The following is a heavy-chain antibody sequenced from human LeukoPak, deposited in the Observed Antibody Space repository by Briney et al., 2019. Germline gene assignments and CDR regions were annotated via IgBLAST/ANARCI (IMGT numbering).Heavy chain of an antibody. J-gene: IGHJ4*02. V-gene: IGHV3-23*01. Sequence: GGSLRLSCAASGFTFSSYSMNWGRQAPGKGLEWVSAISVSVGSRYYADSVKVQFTISRDNSKNTLYLQMNSLRAEATAVYSCAKDGSSVAGPTTFAYWGQGTLVTVSS. CDR3: AKDGSSVAGPTTFAY. CDR2: ISVSVGSR. CDR1: GFTFSSYS. D-gene: IGHD6-19*01.